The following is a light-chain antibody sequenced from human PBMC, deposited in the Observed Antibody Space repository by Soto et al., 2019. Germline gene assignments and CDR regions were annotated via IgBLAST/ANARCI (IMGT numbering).Light chain of an antibody. CDR3: QQYGSSPQM. CDR2: GAS. Sequence: EIVLTQSPGTLSFSPGERATLSCRASQSVSSSYLAWYQQKPGQAPRLLIYGASSRATGIPDRFSGSGSGTDFTLTISRLEPEDFAVYYCQQYGSSPQMFGQGTKGQIK. CDR1: QSVSSSY. J-gene: IGKJ1*01. V-gene: IGKV3-20*01.